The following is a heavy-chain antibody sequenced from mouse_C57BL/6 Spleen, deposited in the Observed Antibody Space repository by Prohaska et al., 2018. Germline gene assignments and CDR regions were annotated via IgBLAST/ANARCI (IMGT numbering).Heavy chain of an antibody. CDR3: ATITTVVEGAMDY. V-gene: IGHV1-19*01. J-gene: IGHJ4*01. Sequence: SGYTFTDYYMNGAKQSHGKSLEWFGVINPYNGGTSYNQKFKGKATLTVDKSSSTAYMELNSLTSEDSAVYYCATITTVVEGAMDYWGQGTSVTVSS. CDR2: INPYNGGT. D-gene: IGHD1-1*01. CDR1: GYTFTDYY.